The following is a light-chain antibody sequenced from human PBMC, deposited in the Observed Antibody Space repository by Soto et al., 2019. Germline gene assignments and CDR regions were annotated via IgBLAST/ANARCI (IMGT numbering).Light chain of an antibody. J-gene: IGKJ4*01. Sequence: EIVLTQSPATLSLSPGERATLSCRASQSIGTYLAWYQQKPGQAPRLLIYDASTRATGIPARFSGGGSGIDFTLTISSLEPEDLAVYYCQQRNPLTFGGGTKVDI. CDR1: QSIGTY. V-gene: IGKV3-11*01. CDR3: QQRNPLT. CDR2: DAS.